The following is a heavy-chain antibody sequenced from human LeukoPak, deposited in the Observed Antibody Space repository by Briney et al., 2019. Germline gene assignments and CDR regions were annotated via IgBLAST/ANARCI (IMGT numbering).Heavy chain of an antibody. V-gene: IGHV1-8*02. CDR1: GGTFSSYA. D-gene: IGHD5-24*01. CDR2: MNPNSGNT. CDR3: ARVKSRMAEDPDAFDI. Sequence: ASVKVSCKASGGTFSSYAISWVRQATGQGLEWMGWMNPNSGNTGYAQKFQGRVTMTRNTSISTAYMELSSLRSEDTAVYYCARVKSRMAEDPDAFDIWGQGTMVTVSS. J-gene: IGHJ3*02.